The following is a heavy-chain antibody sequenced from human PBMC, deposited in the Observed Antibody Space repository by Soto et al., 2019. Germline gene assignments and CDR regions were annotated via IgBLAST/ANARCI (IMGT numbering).Heavy chain of an antibody. J-gene: IGHJ6*02. CDR3: AKGILTDPGYYGLDV. V-gene: IGHV3-23*01. CDR2: ISVSGGGT. D-gene: IGHD2-15*01. CDR1: GFTFSIYA. Sequence: HPGGSLRLSCAASGFTFSIYAMSWVRQAPGKGLEWVSTISVSGGGTYYADSVKGRFTISADSSRNTLYLQMNSLRAGDTAVYYCAKGILTDPGYYGLDVWGQGTTVTVSS.